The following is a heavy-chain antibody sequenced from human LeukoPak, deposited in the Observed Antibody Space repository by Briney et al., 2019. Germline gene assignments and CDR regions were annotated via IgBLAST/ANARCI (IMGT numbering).Heavy chain of an antibody. CDR1: GFTFSDYY. J-gene: IGHJ6*02. V-gene: IGHV3-11*04. D-gene: IGHD1-26*01. CDR2: ISSSGSYI. CDR3: ARGSGSYLTPV. Sequence: GGSLRLSCAASGFTFSDYYMSWIRQAPGKGLEWVSSISSSGSYIYYTDSVKDRFTISRDNAKNSLYLQMNSLRAEDTAVYYCARGSGSYLTPVWGQGTTVTVSS.